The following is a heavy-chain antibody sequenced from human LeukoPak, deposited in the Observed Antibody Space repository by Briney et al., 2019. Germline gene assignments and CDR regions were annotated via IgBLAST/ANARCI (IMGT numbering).Heavy chain of an antibody. V-gene: IGHV1-3*01. CDR1: EYSLGNEC. CDR2: INAGNGDT. J-gene: IGHJ4*02. Sequence: SEGVCCLAAEYSLGNECRYWGPQAPEQRPEWMGWINAGNGDTKYSHHFQGRVTITRDTSASTAYMEMSSLTSEDTALYYCARDDCGDTCYPGGYWGQGTLVTVSS. D-gene: IGHD2-21*01. CDR3: ARDDCGDTCYPGGY.